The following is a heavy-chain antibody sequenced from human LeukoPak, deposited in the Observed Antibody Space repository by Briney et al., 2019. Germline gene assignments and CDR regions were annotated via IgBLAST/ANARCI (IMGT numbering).Heavy chain of an antibody. Sequence: PGGSLRLSCAASGFTFSGYAMHWVRQAPGKGLEWVAVISYDGSNKYYADSVKGRYTISRDNSKNTLYLQMNSLRAEDTAVYYCARDLSGIAAAGTAFDYWGQGTLVTVSS. V-gene: IGHV3-30-3*01. J-gene: IGHJ4*02. D-gene: IGHD6-13*01. CDR2: ISYDGSNK. CDR1: GFTFSGYA. CDR3: ARDLSGIAAAGTAFDY.